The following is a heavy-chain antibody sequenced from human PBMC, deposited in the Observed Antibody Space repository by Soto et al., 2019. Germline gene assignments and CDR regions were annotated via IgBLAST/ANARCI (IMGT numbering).Heavy chain of an antibody. J-gene: IGHJ6*02. CDR3: ARDRLDCSSTSCYGYYYYGMDV. Sequence: GDSLRLSCAASGFTFSSYAMHWVHQAPGKGLEWLAVISYEVSNKYYADSVKGRFTISRDNSKNTLYLQMNSLRAEDTAVYYCARDRLDCSSTSCYGYYYYGMDVWGQGTTVTVSS. CDR2: ISYEVSNK. D-gene: IGHD2-2*01. CDR1: GFTFSSYA. V-gene: IGHV3-30-3*01.